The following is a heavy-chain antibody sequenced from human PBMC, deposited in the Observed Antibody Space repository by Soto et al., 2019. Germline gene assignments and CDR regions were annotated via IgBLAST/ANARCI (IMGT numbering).Heavy chain of an antibody. CDR3: AETTPGIAMSWFGP. V-gene: IGHV1-69*13. CDR2: IIPIFGTA. Sequence: ASVKVSCKASGGTFSSYAISWVRQAPGQGLEWMGGIIPIFGTANYAQKFQGRVTITADESTSTAYMELSSLRSEDTAVYYCAETTPGIAMSWFGPWGQGTLVTVSS. J-gene: IGHJ5*02. D-gene: IGHD6-13*01. CDR1: GGTFSSYA.